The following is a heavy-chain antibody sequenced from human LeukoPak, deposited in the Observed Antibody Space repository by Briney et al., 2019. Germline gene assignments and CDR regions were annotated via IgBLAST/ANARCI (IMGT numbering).Heavy chain of an antibody. V-gene: IGHV3-48*01. CDR2: ISSSSSTI. CDR1: GFTFSSYA. Sequence: PGGSLRLSCAASGFTFSSYAMHWVRQAPGKGLEWVSYISSSSSTIYYADSVKGRFTISRDNAKNSLYLQMNSLRAEDTAVYYCARDYRPSAFDIWGQGTMVTVSS. CDR3: ARDYRPSAFDI. D-gene: IGHD3-16*02. J-gene: IGHJ3*02.